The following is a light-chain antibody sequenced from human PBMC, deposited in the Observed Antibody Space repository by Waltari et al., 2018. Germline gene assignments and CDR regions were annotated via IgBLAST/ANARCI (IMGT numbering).Light chain of an antibody. J-gene: IGKJ4*01. CDR3: QQRSNWLT. CDR2: DES. V-gene: IGKV3-11*01. CDR1: QSVSNY. Sequence: EIVLTQSPATLSLSPGERATLSCRASQSVSNYIVWYQRKPGQAPRLLTYDESNRATGIPARFSGSGSGTDFTLTISSLEPEDFAVYYCQQRSNWLTFGGGTKVEIK.